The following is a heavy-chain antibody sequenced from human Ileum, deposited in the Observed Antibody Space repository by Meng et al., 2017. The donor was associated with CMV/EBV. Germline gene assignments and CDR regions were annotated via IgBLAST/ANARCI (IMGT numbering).Heavy chain of an antibody. CDR1: GLTVSNSF. Sequence: GESLKISCAASGLTVSNSFMAWVRQAPGKGLEWVSVIYAGGSTYYADSVKGRFTISRDNSKNTVYLQMNSLRAEDTALYYCARDRSGWRVWFDPWGQGTLVTVSS. J-gene: IGHJ5*02. CDR2: IYAGGST. CDR3: ARDRSGWRVWFDP. V-gene: IGHV3-53*01. D-gene: IGHD6-19*01.